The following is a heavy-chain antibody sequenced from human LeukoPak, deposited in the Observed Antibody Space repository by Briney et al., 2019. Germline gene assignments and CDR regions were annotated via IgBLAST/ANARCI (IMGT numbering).Heavy chain of an antibody. J-gene: IGHJ5*02. CDR3: ARRGSSSAGFAWFDP. CDR1: GGTFSSYA. D-gene: IGHD6-6*01. V-gene: IGHV1-69*13. CDR2: IIPIFGTA. Sequence: ASVKVSCKASGGTFSSYAISWVRQAPGQGLEWMGGIIPIFGTANYAQKFQGRVTITADESTSTAYMELSSLRSEDTAVYYCARRGSSSAGFAWFDPWGQGTLVTVSS.